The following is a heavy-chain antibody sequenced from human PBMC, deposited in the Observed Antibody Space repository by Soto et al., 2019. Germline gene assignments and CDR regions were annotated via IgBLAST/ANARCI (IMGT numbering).Heavy chain of an antibody. CDR3: AKEGIELWSAFDY. CDR2: ISNDGDDK. J-gene: IGHJ4*02. CDR1: GFTFNNYG. D-gene: IGHD3-10*01. Sequence: QVQLVESGGGVVQPGRSLRLSCAASGFTFNNYGIHWVRQAPGKGLEWVAVISNDGDDKYYADSVKGRFTISRDNSRNMLSLQMNSLRPEDTAMYYCAKEGIELWSAFDYWGQGTLVTVSS. V-gene: IGHV3-30*18.